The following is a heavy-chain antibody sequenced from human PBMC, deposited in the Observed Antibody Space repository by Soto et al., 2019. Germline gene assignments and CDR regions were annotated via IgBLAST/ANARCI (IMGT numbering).Heavy chain of an antibody. V-gene: IGHV4-59*08. CDR3: ARRWGRTFDY. CDR1: GASISGYY. CDR2: IYYSGST. J-gene: IGHJ4*02. D-gene: IGHD7-27*01. Sequence: PSETLSLTCTVSGASISGYYWSWIRQPPGKGLEWIGYIYYSGSTNYNPSLKSRVTISVDTSKNQFSLKLSSVTAADTAVYYCARRWGRTFDYWGQGTLVTVSS.